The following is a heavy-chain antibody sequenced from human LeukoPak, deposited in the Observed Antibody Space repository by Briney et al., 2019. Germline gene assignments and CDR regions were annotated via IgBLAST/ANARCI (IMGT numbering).Heavy chain of an antibody. J-gene: IGHJ4*02. D-gene: IGHD3-10*01. CDR1: GFTFSTYG. V-gene: IGHV3-23*01. CDR3: AKTTDVLLWFGELLGGIDY. CDR2: ISGSAATT. Sequence: PGGTLRLSCAASGFTFSTYGMTWVRQAPGKGLEWVSAISGSAATTFYADSVKGRFTISRDNSKNTLYLQMNSLRAEDTAVYYCAKTTDVLLWFGELLGGIDYWGQGTLVTVSS.